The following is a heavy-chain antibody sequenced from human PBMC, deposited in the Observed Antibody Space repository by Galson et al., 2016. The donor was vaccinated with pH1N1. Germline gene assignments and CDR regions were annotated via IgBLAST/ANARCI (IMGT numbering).Heavy chain of an antibody. Sequence: SLRLSCATSGFRFDDYAMHWVRQGPGKGLEWVSGINWKSNNIVYADSVKGRFSISRDNAKRSLFLEMNSLRVEDTALYYCVKDFKGYFYYMDVWGKGTMVTVSS. CDR2: INWKSNNI. CDR1: GFRFDDYA. J-gene: IGHJ6*03. CDR3: VKDFKGYFYYMDV. V-gene: IGHV3-9*01.